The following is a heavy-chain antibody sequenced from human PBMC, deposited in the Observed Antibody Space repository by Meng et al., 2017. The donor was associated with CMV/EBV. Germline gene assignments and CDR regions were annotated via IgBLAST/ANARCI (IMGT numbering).Heavy chain of an antibody. J-gene: IGHJ1*01. D-gene: IGHD2-2*01. CDR1: GFTFSSSA. CDR2: ISGSGGRT. CDR3: LHTPAANAQYFQH. V-gene: IGHV3-23*01. Sequence: GESLKISCAASGFTFSSSAMSWVRQAPGKGLEWVSAISGSGGRTYYADSVKGRFTISRDNSKNTLYLQMNSLRAEDTAVYYCLHTPAANAQYFQHWGQGTLVTVSS.